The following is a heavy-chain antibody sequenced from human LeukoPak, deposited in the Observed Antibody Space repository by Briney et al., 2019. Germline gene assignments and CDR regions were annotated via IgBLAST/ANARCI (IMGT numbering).Heavy chain of an antibody. Sequence: GGSLRLSCAASGFTFSSYAMSWVRQAPEKGLEWVSAISGSGGSTYYADSVKGRFTISRDNSKNTLYLQMNSLRAEDTAVYYCAKGSRVGATVGDAFDIWGQGTMVTVSS. J-gene: IGHJ3*02. CDR2: ISGSGGST. CDR3: AKGSRVGATVGDAFDI. CDR1: GFTFSSYA. D-gene: IGHD1-26*01. V-gene: IGHV3-23*01.